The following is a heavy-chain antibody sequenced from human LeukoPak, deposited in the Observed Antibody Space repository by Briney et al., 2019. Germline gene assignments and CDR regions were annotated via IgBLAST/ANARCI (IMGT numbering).Heavy chain of an antibody. CDR3: ASSEGPNHYYYYYGMDV. Sequence: GGSLRLSCAASGFTVSSNYMSWVRQAPGKGLEWVSVIYSGGGTYYADSVKGRFTISRDNSKNTLYLQMNSLRAEDTAVYYCASSEGPNHYYYYYGMDVWGQGTTVTVSS. J-gene: IGHJ6*02. D-gene: IGHD3-10*01. CDR1: GFTVSSNY. V-gene: IGHV3-53*01. CDR2: IYSGGGT.